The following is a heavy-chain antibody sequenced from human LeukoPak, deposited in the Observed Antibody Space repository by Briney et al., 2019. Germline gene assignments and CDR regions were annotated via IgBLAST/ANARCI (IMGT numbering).Heavy chain of an antibody. J-gene: IGHJ4*02. CDR1: SGSINGYY. V-gene: IGHV4-4*07. Sequence: SEILSLTCIVSSGSINGYYWNWIRQSAEKGLEWIGRISSSGTTNYNPSLKSRVTMSVDSSKDQFSLSLTSVTAADTAVYYCARDRGIAQGRVRHPFFDYWGQGSLVRVSS. D-gene: IGHD2-15*01. CDR3: ARDRGIAQGRVRHPFFDY. CDR2: ISSSGTT.